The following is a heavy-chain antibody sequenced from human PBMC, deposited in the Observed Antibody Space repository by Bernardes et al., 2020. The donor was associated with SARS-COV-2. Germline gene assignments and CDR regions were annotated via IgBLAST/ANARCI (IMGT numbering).Heavy chain of an antibody. V-gene: IGHV4-59*01. J-gene: IGHJ4*02. CDR3: ARGAAEVLLASDY. CDR2: ISYSGSS. Sequence: SETLSLTCGVSGDSLSNSFWSWIRQSPGRGLEWIGSISYSGSSDYNPSLKSRVTISVDTSKSQFSLELRSLRSDDTAVYFCARGAAEVLLASDYWGQGTLVTVSS. D-gene: IGHD2-8*01. CDR1: GDSLSNSF.